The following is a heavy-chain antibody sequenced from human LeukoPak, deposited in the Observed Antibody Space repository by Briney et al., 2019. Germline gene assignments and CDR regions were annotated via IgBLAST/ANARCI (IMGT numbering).Heavy chain of an antibody. Sequence: GGSLRLSCAASGFTFSDYGMYWVRQAPGKGLEGVTVISYHGNNKYYADSVKGRFTISRDNSKNTLYLQMNSLRAEDTAVYYCAKVLLRPYGSGTSFDYWGQGTLVTVSS. J-gene: IGHJ4*02. D-gene: IGHD3-10*01. V-gene: IGHV3-30*18. CDR1: GFTFSDYG. CDR3: AKVLLRPYGSGTSFDY. CDR2: ISYHGNNK.